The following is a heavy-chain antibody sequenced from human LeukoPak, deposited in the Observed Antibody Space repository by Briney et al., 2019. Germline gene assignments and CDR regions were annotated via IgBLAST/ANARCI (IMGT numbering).Heavy chain of an antibody. CDR3: ARGRGYEYYFDY. V-gene: IGHV3-66*01. CDR1: GFTVSSNY. D-gene: IGHD5-12*01. Sequence: PGGSRRLSCAASGFTVSSNYMNWVRQAPGKGLEWVSMIYSGASTYYADSVKGRFTISRDNSKNTLYLQMNSLRVEDTAVYYCARGRGYEYYFDYWGQGTLVTVSS. CDR2: IYSGAST. J-gene: IGHJ4*02.